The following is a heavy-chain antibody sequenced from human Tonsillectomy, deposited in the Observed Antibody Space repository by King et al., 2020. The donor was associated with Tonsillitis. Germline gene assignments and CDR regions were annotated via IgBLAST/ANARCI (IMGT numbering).Heavy chain of an antibody. CDR1: GFTFSSYA. CDR3: AGLVAGTHWNYVDY. Sequence: VQLVESGGGLVQPGGSLRLSCAASGFTFSSYAMSWVRQAPGKGLEWVSAISGSGGSTYYADSVKGRFTISRDNSKNTLYLQMNSLRAADTAVYYCAGLVAGTHWNYVDYWGQGTLVTVSS. D-gene: IGHD6-19*01. CDR2: ISGSGGST. V-gene: IGHV3-23*04. J-gene: IGHJ4*02.